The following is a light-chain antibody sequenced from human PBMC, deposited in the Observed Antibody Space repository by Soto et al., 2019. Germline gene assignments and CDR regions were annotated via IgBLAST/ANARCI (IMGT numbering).Light chain of an antibody. CDR2: GAS. Sequence: EIVMTQSPVTLSVSPGERATLSCRASQSFNSYLAWYQQKPGQAPRLLIYGASTRATGIPARFSGGGSGTEFTLTISSLRSEDFEVYYCQQYDHWPLTFGGGTKVDIX. CDR3: QQYDHWPLT. CDR1: QSFNSY. V-gene: IGKV3-15*01. J-gene: IGKJ4*01.